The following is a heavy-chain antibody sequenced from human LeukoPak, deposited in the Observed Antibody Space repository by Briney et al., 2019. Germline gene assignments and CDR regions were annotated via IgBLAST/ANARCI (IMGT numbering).Heavy chain of an antibody. CDR1: GYSFTSYW. CDR3: ARGLPDYYDSSGSIGGNWFDP. J-gene: IGHJ5*02. D-gene: IGHD3-22*01. Sequence: GESLKISCKGSGYSFTSYWIAWVRQMPGKGLEWMGIIYPGDSDTRYSPSFQGQVTISADKSISTAYLQWSSLKASDTAMYYCARGLPDYYDSSGSIGGNWFDPWGQGTLVTVSS. CDR2: IYPGDSDT. V-gene: IGHV5-51*01.